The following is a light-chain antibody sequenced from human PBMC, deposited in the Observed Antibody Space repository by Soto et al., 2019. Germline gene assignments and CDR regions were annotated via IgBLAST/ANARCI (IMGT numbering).Light chain of an antibody. CDR1: QSISTK. CDR2: GAS. Sequence: EIVMTQFPATLSKSPGESATFSCRASQSISTKLAWYQQRPGQAPRLLMYGASTGATGIPARFRASGSGTEFTLTISSLQSEDFAVYYCQQYSSWVWTFGQGTKVDIK. CDR3: QQYSSWVWT. J-gene: IGKJ1*01. V-gene: IGKV3-15*01.